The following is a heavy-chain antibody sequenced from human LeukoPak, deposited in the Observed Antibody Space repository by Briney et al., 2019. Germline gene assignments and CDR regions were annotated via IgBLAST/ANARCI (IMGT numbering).Heavy chain of an antibody. CDR2: IYHSGST. J-gene: IGHJ3*02. D-gene: IGHD3-22*01. V-gene: IGHV4-39*07. CDR3: ARDDDSPEGLAFDI. Sequence: SQTLSLTCTVSGGSISSGSYYWSWVRQPPGKGLEWIGEIYHSGSTNYNPSLKSRVTISVDKSKNQFSLKLSSVTAADTAVYYCARDDDSPEGLAFDIWGQGTMVTVSS. CDR1: GGSISSGSYY.